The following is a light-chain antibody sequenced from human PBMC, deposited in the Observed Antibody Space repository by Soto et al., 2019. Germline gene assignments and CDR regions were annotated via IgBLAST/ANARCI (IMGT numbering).Light chain of an antibody. Sequence: QAVVTQPPSASGTPGQRVTISCSGSSSNIGSNSVNWYQQLPGTAPKLLMYSSNQRPSGVPDRFSGSKSGTSAFLAISGLQSEDEADYYCAAWDDSLNGVVFGGGTKLTVL. CDR3: AAWDDSLNGVV. CDR1: SSNIGSNS. CDR2: SSN. V-gene: IGLV1-44*01. J-gene: IGLJ2*01.